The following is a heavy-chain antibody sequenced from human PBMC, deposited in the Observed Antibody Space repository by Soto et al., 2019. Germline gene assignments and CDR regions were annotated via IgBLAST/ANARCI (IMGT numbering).Heavy chain of an antibody. D-gene: IGHD2-15*01. CDR2: TYYRSKWYN. CDR1: GDSVSSNSAA. CDR3: ERGRVPVVGGYYFYAGMDV. J-gene: IGHJ6*02. Sequence: SQTLSLTCAISGDSVSSNSAAWNWIRQSPSRGLEWLGRTYYRSKWYNDYAVSVKSRITINPDTSKNQFSLQLNSVTPEDTAVYYCERGRVPVVGGYYFYAGMDVGAQGASVTVSS. V-gene: IGHV6-1*01.